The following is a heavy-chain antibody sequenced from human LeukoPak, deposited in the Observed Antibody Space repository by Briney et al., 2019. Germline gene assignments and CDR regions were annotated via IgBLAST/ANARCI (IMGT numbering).Heavy chain of an antibody. V-gene: IGHV4-59*01. Sequence: KPSETLSLTCTVSGGSIRSYYWNWIRQPPGKGLEWIGYIYYSGNTNYNPSLKSRVTISVDTSKNQFSPKLSSVTAADTAVYYCATDNSYGSGSYYTWGQGTLVTVSS. CDR3: ATDNSYGSGSYYT. J-gene: IGHJ4*02. CDR1: GGSIRSYY. CDR2: IYYSGNT. D-gene: IGHD3-10*01.